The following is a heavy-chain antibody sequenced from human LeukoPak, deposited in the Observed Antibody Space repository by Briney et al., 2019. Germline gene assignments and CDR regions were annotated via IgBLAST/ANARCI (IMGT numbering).Heavy chain of an antibody. CDR1: GGSISDYY. Sequence: PSETLSLTCTVSGGSISDYYWSRIRQAPGKGLEWIGSIYHNGSTCNNPSLKSRVILSVDTSKNQFSLKLSSVTAADTAVYYCARHVGHDFWSGYRSVDPWGQGTLVTVSS. J-gene: IGHJ5*02. CDR2: IYHNGST. CDR3: ARHVGHDFWSGYRSVDP. D-gene: IGHD3-3*01. V-gene: IGHV4-59*05.